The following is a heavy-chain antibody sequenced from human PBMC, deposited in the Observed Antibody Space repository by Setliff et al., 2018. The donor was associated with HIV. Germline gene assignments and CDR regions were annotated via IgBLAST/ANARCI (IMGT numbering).Heavy chain of an antibody. D-gene: IGHD6-13*01. V-gene: IGHV4-4*09. Sequence: SETLSLTCTVSGDSISNYYWSWVRQPPGKGLEWIGYIYTTGSTNYNPSLKSRVTMSVDTSKNQFSLRLTSVTAADTAVYYCARGRGSSSSWPIDYWGQGTLVTVSS. CDR1: GDSISNYY. J-gene: IGHJ4*02. CDR2: IYTTGST. CDR3: ARGRGSSSSWPIDY.